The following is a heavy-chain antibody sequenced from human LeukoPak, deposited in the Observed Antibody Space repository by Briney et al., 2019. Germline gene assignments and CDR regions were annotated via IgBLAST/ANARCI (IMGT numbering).Heavy chain of an antibody. CDR1: GGSISSYY. J-gene: IGHJ6*03. D-gene: IGHD6-19*01. CDR2: IYYSGST. V-gene: IGHV4-59*01. Sequence: PSETLSLTCTVSGGSISSYYWSWIRQPPGKGLEWIGYIYYSGSTNYNPSLKSRVTISVDTSKNQFSLKLSSVTAADTAVYYCARVFEAVAGTGYYYYMDVWGKGTTVTVSS. CDR3: ARVFEAVAGTGYYYYMDV.